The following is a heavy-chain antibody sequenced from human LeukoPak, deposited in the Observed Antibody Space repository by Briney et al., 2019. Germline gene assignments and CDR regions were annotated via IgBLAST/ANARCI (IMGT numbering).Heavy chain of an antibody. D-gene: IGHD6-13*01. CDR3: ARTAAGTFFDY. CDR2: IYSGGYT. J-gene: IGHJ4*02. V-gene: IGHV3-53*01. Sequence: TGGSLRLSCAVSGXTVSSNYMSWVRQAPGKGLEWVSIIYSGGYTFYADSVKGRFTISRDNSKNTLYLQMNSLRAEDTAVYYCARTAAGTFFDYWGQGTLVTVSS. CDR1: GXTVSSNY.